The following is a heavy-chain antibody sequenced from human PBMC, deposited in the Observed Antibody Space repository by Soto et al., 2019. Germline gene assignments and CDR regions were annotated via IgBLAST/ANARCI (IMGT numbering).Heavy chain of an antibody. CDR1: GGSFTSYS. CDR2: IIPIKGKA. V-gene: IGHV1-69*02. J-gene: IGHJ6*03. D-gene: IGHD2-21*01. Sequence: QVQLVQSGAELKKPGSSVKVSCEASGGSFTSYSFTWVRQAPGQGLEWMGRIIPIKGKANYALKFQDRVTIPADRSTMTVYMELTSLRPEDTAVYFCAKSLLFVDHGYMDVWGKGTTVTVSS. CDR3: AKSLLFVDHGYMDV.